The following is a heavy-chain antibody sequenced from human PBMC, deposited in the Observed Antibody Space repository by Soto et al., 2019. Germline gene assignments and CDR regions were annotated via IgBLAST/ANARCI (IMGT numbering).Heavy chain of an antibody. D-gene: IGHD4-17*01. CDR1: GFTFSNAW. CDR3: TTDPIMTTVTHTCNY. Sequence: PGGSLRLSCAASGFTFSNAWMSWVRQAPGKGLEWVGRIKSKTDGGTTDYAAPVKGRFTISRDDSKNTLYLQMNSLKTEDTAVYYCTTDPIMTTVTHTCNYWGQGTLVTVSS. J-gene: IGHJ4*02. V-gene: IGHV3-15*01. CDR2: IKSKTDGGTT.